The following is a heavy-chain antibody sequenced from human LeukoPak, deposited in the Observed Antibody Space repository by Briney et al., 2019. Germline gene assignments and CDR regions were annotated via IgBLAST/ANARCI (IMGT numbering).Heavy chain of an antibody. CDR2: IKQDGSEK. V-gene: IGHV3-7*01. Sequence: GGSLRLSCAASGFTFSDYWMSWVRQAPGKGLEWVADIKQDGSEKYHVDSVKGRFTISRDNAKNSLYLQMNSLRAEDTAVYYCATYSSGNGREFQHWGQGTLVTVSS. J-gene: IGHJ1*01. CDR1: GFTFSDYW. D-gene: IGHD3-22*01. CDR3: ATYSSGNGREFQH.